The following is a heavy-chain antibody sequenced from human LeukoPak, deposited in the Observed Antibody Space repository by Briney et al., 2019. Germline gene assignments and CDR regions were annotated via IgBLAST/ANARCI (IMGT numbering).Heavy chain of an antibody. D-gene: IGHD3-3*01. CDR2: INPNSGGT. V-gene: IGHV1-2*02. Sequence: ASVKVSCKASGYTFTGYYMHWVRQAPGQGLEWMGWINPNSGGTNYAQKFQGRVTMTRDTSISTAYMELSRLRSDDTAVYYCARDQGYDFWSGYYGSEYGMDVWGQGTTVTVSS. CDR1: GYTFTGYY. J-gene: IGHJ6*02. CDR3: ARDQGYDFWSGYYGSEYGMDV.